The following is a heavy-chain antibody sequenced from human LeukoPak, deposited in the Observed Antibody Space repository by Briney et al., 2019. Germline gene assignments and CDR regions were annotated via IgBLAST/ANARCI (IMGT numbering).Heavy chain of an antibody. CDR1: GYRFTSYW. CDR2: IYPGDSDT. CDR3: ARRYYYGSGQKYYFDY. V-gene: IGHV5-51*01. D-gene: IGHD3-10*01. J-gene: IGHJ4*02. Sequence: GESLKISFKGSGYRFTSYWIGWVRPMPGKGPGWMGIIYPGDSDTRYSPSFQGQVTISADKSISTAYLQWSSLKASDTAMYYCARRYYYGSGQKYYFDYWGQGTLVTVSS.